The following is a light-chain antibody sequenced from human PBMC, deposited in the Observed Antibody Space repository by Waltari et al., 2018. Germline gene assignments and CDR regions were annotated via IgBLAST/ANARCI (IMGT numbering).Light chain of an antibody. V-gene: IGKV1-39*01. CDR2: AAS. J-gene: IGKJ3*01. CDR1: QSISSY. Sequence: DIQTTQSPSSLSPSVGDSVTITCRASQSISSYLNWYQQKPGKAPKLLIYAASSLQSGVPSRFSGSGSGTDFTLTISSLQPEDCATDYCQQSYSTPITFGPGTKVDI. CDR3: QQSYSTPIT.